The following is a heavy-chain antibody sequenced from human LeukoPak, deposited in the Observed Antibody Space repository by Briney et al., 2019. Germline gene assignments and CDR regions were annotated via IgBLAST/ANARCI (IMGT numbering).Heavy chain of an antibody. Sequence: GGSLRLSCAASGFTVSSNYMSWVRQAPGKGLEWVPVIYSGGSTYYADSVKGRFTISRDNSKNTLYLQMNSLRAEDTAVYYCARYGNYGDYVDYWGQGTLVTVSS. CDR3: ARYGNYGDYVDY. J-gene: IGHJ4*02. D-gene: IGHD4-17*01. CDR1: GFTVSSNY. V-gene: IGHV3-53*01. CDR2: IYSGGST.